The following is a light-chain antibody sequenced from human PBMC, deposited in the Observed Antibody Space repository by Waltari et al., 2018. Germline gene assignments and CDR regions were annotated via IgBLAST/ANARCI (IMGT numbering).Light chain of an antibody. CDR1: QSVSSY. CDR3: QQRSNWPRT. CDR2: DAS. Sequence: SCMARQSVSSYLAWYQQKPGQAPRLLIYDASNRATDIPARFSGSGSGTDFTLTISSLEPEDFAVYYCQQRSNWPRTFGQGTKVEIK. V-gene: IGKV3-11*01. J-gene: IGKJ1*01.